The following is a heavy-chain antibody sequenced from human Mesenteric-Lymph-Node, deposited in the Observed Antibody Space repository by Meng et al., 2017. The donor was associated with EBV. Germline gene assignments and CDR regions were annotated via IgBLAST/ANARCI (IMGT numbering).Heavy chain of an antibody. V-gene: IGHV2-5*02. CDR2: IDWDDDK. Sequence: TSKQAVPTPVEPTPTLTLTCTLSCFSLSTSRVGVGWIRQPPGKALEWLALIDWDDDKRYSPSLKSRLTITKDTSKNQVVLRMTNMDPVDTGTYYCARSRSGYDRRGICDYWGQGTLVTVSS. CDR3: ARSRSGYDRRGICDY. CDR1: CFSLSTSRVG. D-gene: IGHD5-12*01. J-gene: IGHJ4*02.